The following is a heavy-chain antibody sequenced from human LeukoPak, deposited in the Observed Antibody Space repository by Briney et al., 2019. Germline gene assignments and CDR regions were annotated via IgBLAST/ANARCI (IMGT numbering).Heavy chain of an antibody. D-gene: IGHD4-17*01. J-gene: IGHJ4*02. CDR1: GLTFSRHG. V-gene: IGHV3-33*01. CDR2: IWYDGSNK. Sequence: GGSLRLSCAASGLTFSRHGMHGARQAPGKGLEWVAVIWYDGSNKYYADSVKGRFTISRDNSKNTLYLQMISLRAEDTAVYYCARGDLYGDYVILNWGQGTLVTVSS. CDR3: ARGDLYGDYVILN.